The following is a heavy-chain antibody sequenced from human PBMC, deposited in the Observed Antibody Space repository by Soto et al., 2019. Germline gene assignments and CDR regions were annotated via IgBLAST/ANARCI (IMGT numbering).Heavy chain of an antibody. Sequence: PSETLSLTCPFPGCSISSGYYYWSWIRQPPGKGLEWIGYIYYSGSTYYNPSLKSRVTISVDTSKNQFSLKLSSVTAADTAVYYCARDNILGILYGGMDVWGQGTKVTVSS. J-gene: IGHJ6*02. CDR1: GCSISSGYYY. V-gene: IGHV4-30-4*01. CDR3: ARDNILGILYGGMDV. CDR2: IYYSGST. D-gene: IGHD3-3*01.